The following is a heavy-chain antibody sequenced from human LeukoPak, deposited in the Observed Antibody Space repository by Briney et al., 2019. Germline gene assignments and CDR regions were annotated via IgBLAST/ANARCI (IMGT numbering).Heavy chain of an antibody. CDR1: GFTFSSYA. J-gene: IGHJ6*03. CDR3: AKPGRYYYHYMDV. CDR2: ISDSGGST. Sequence: GGSLRLSCAASGFTFSSYAMSWVRQAPGKGLEWVSGISDSGGSTYYADSVKGRFTVSRDNAKNTLYLQMNSLRAEDTAVYYCAKPGRYYYHYMDVWGKGTTVTVSS. V-gene: IGHV3-23*01.